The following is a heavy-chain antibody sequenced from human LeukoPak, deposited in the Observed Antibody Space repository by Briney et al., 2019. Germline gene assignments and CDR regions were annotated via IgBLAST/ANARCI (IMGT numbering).Heavy chain of an antibody. J-gene: IGHJ4*02. CDR3: AKAGAVVVVAAKYFDY. D-gene: IGHD2-15*01. CDR1: GFTFSTYT. V-gene: IGHV3-23*01. CDR2: ISGSGGST. Sequence: QSGGSLRLSCAASGFTFSTYTMNWVRQAPGKGLEWVSAISGSGGSTYYADSVKGRFTISGDNSKNTLYLQMNSLRAEDTAVYYCAKAGAVVVVAAKYFDYWGQGTLVTVSS.